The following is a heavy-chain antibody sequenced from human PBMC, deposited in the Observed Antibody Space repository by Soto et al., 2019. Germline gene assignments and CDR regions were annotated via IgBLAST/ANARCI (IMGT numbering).Heavy chain of an antibody. V-gene: IGHV3-74*01. CDR3: AREVSHGYVLRGMDV. J-gene: IGHJ6*02. CDR1: KFTITSYW. D-gene: IGHD5-18*01. CDR2: INSDGSSI. Sequence: EVQLVESGGGLVQPGGSVRLSCAASKFTITSYWMHWVRQAPGKGLVWVSRINSDGSSISYADAGKGRFTISRDNAKNTLYLQMNSLRVEDTAVYYCAREVSHGYVLRGMDVWGQGTTVTVCS.